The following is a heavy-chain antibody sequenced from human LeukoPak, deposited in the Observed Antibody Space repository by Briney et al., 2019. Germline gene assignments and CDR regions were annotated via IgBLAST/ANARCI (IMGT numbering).Heavy chain of an antibody. J-gene: IGHJ4*02. CDR1: GFTFNGYW. D-gene: IGHD3-22*01. CDR2: IKQDGSGK. Sequence: GGSLRLSCAASGFTFNGYWMTWVRQTPGKGLEWVANIKQDGSGKYYVDSVKGRFTISRDNAKNSLYLQMNSLRAEDTAVYYGVRGSSSFYDSSGYSYYFDDWGQGSLVTVSS. V-gene: IGHV3-7*03. CDR3: VRGSSSFYDSSGYSYYFDD.